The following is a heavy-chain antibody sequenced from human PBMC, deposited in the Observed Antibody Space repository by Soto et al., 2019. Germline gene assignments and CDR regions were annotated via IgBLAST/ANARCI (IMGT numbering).Heavy chain of an antibody. J-gene: IGHJ6*02. V-gene: IGHV1-46*01. CDR3: AKVGEKAGDPDLDYLYYGMDV. D-gene: IGHD4-17*01. CDR1: GSTFPNYY. Sequence: GASVKVSCKASGSTFPNYYMHWVRQAPGQGLEWLGIITPTGGGRTKYSQKFQGRVTMTRDTSTSTVYMELSSLRSGDTAVYYYAKVGEKAGDPDLDYLYYGMDVWGQGTMVTVSS. CDR2: ITPTGGGRT.